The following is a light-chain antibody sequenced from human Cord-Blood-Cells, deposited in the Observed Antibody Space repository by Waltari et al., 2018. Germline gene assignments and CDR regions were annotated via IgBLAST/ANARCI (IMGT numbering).Light chain of an antibody. CDR2: GAS. CDR3: QQYGSSPPYS. Sequence: EIESMPSPGTLSSSTGDSAPLHCRASQSGSCSYLAWYQQKPGQAPRPLIYGASSRATGIPDRCSGSGSGTDFTLTISRREPEDYAVYYCQQYGSSPPYSFGQGTKLEIK. CDR1: QSGSCSY. J-gene: IGKJ2*03. V-gene: IGKV3-20*01.